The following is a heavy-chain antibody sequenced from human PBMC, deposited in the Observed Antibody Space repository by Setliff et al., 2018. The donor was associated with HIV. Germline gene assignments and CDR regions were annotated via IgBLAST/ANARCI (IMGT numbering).Heavy chain of an antibody. Sequence: GGSLRLSCAASGFTFSSYGMHWVRQAPGKGLEWVAVMYYDGVTTYYADSVKGRFTISRDGSKNMIFLQMNSLRVDDTAVYYCARGRVLEWLLNHWGQGTRVTVSS. D-gene: IGHD3-3*01. J-gene: IGHJ4*02. V-gene: IGHV3-30*12. CDR1: GFTFSSYG. CDR3: ARGRVLEWLLNH. CDR2: MYYDGVTT.